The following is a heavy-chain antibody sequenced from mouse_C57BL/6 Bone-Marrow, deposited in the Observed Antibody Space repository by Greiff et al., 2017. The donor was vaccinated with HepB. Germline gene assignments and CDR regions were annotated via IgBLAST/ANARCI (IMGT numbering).Heavy chain of an antibody. CDR3: ARSPYYYGSSLYAMDY. J-gene: IGHJ4*01. CDR2: IYPRSGNT. CDR1: GYTFTSYG. V-gene: IGHV1-81*01. Sequence: VQLVESGAELARPGASVKLSCKASGYTFTSYGISWVKQRTGQGLEWIGEIYPRSGNTYYNEKFKGKATLTADKSSSTAYMELRSPTSEDSAVYFCARSPYYYGSSLYAMDYWGQGTSVTVSS. D-gene: IGHD1-1*01.